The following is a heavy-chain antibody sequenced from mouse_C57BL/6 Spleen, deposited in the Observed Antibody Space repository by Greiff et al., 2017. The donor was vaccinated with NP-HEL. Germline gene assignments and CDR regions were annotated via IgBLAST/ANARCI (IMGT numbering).Heavy chain of an antibody. Sequence: QVQLQQSGAELVRPGASVTLSCKASGYTFTDYEMHWVKQTPVHGLEWIGAIDPETGGTAYNQKFKGKAILTADKSSSTAYMELRSLTSEDSAVYYCTRLVGIYYDYYVGYFDYWGQGTTLTVSS. D-gene: IGHD2-4*01. J-gene: IGHJ2*01. CDR2: IDPETGGT. CDR1: GYTFTDYE. V-gene: IGHV1-15*01. CDR3: TRLVGIYYDYYVGYFDY.